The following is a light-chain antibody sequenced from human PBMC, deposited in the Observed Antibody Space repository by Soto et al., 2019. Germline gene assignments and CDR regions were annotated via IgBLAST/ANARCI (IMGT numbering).Light chain of an antibody. CDR1: QSVRNNY. J-gene: IGKJ4*01. CDR3: QQYGSTPLT. CDR2: DAS. V-gene: IGKV3-20*01. Sequence: EIVLTQFPATLSLSPGERATLSCRASQSVRNNYLAWYQQKPGQAPRFLIYDASSRATGIPDRFSGSGSGTDFTLTISRLEPEDFAVYYCQQYGSTPLTFGGGTKVDIK.